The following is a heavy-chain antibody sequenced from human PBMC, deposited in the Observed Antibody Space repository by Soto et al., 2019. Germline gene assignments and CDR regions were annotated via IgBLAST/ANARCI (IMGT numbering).Heavy chain of an antibody. CDR2: MNPNTGHS. CDR3: ARGGLLRYFDWPDY. J-gene: IGHJ4*02. Sequence: ASVKVSCKASGSAFKSYDVHWVRQASGQGLEWLGWMNPNTGHSVPSWKFQGRVTLSSNASATTTFMELRNLRSDDTAVYYCARGGLLRYFDWPDYWGQGTLVTVSS. CDR1: GSAFKSYD. D-gene: IGHD3-9*01. V-gene: IGHV1-8*01.